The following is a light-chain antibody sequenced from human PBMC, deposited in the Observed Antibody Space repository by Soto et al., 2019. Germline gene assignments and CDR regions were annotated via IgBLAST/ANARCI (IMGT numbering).Light chain of an antibody. V-gene: IGLV1-40*01. J-gene: IGLJ1*01. CDR3: QSYDSSLSGTYV. CDR1: SSNIGAGYD. CDR2: GNS. Sequence: QSVLTQPPSASGTPGQRVTISCTGSSSNIGAGYDVHWYQQLPGTAPKLLIYGNSNRPSGVADRFSGSKSCTSASLAITGRQADDEADYYCQSYDSSLSGTYVFGTGTKLTGL.